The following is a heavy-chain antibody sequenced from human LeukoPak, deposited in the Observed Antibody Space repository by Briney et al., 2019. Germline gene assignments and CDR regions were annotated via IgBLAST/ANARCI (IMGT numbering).Heavy chain of an antibody. J-gene: IGHJ4*02. CDR2: IYTSGST. CDR1: GGSISSGSYY. D-gene: IGHD4-23*01. V-gene: IGHV4-61*02. CDR3: AREVSLYGGNSDYFDY. Sequence: SETLSLTCTVSGGSISSGSYYWSWIRQPAGKGQEWIGRIYTSGSTNYNPSLKSRVTISVDTSKNQFSLKLSSVTAADTAVYYCAREVSLYGGNSDYFDYWGQGTLVTVSS.